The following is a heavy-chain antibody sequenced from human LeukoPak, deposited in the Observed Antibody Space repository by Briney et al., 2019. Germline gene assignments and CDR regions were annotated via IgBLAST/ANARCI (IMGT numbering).Heavy chain of an antibody. CDR2: IKSKTDGGTT. Sequence: GGSLRLSCAASGFTFGNAWMSWVRQAPGKGLEWVGRIKSKTDGGTTDYAAPVKGRFTISRDDSKNTLYLQMNSLKTEDTAVCYCTTGVYYDIFGGGENFDYWGQGTLVTVSS. D-gene: IGHD3-9*01. CDR1: GFTFGNAW. CDR3: TTGVYYDIFGGGENFDY. V-gene: IGHV3-15*01. J-gene: IGHJ4*02.